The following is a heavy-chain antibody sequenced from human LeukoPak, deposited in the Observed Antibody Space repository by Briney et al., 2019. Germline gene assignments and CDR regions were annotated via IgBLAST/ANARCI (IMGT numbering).Heavy chain of an antibody. J-gene: IGHJ4*02. CDR1: GFTFSSHS. CDR2: IDDSTTTT. Sequence: GGSLRLSCAASGFTFSSHSMKWVRQAPGKGLEWVSYIDDSTTTTHYADSVKGRFTISRDNAKNSLYLQINSLRAEDTAVYYCARLIRTSGRYGDYWGQGTLVTVSS. V-gene: IGHV3-48*01. D-gene: IGHD6-19*01. CDR3: ARLIRTSGRYGDY.